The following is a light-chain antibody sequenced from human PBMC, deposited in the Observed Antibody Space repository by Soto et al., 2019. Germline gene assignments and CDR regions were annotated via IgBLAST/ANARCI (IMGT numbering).Light chain of an antibody. CDR1: QSVRSNY. V-gene: IGKV3-20*01. CDR2: DAS. Sequence: EIVLKQSPDTLSLSPGERATLSCRASQSVRSNYLAWYQQKPGQAPRFLIYDASSRATGIPDRFSGSGSGTDFTLTISRLEPEVFAVYYCQQYGSTPLTFCGGTKVDIK. CDR3: QQYGSTPLT. J-gene: IGKJ4*01.